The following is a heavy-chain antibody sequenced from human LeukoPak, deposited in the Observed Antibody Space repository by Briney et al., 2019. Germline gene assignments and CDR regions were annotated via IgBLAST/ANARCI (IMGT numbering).Heavy chain of an antibody. V-gene: IGHV3-53*01. Sequence: SGGSLRLSCAASGLTVSTNYMTWVRQAPGKGLEWVSIIHTDGSTYYADSVKGRFTLSRDNYKNTLYLQMNSLRGEDTAMYYCARDLDYFDSSGSHRRRNYFDYWGQGTLVTVSS. J-gene: IGHJ4*02. CDR2: IHTDGST. CDR3: ARDLDYFDSSGSHRRRNYFDY. D-gene: IGHD3-22*01. CDR1: GLTVSTNY.